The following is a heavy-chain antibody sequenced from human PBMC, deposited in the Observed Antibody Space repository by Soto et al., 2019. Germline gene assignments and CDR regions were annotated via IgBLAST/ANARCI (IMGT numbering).Heavy chain of an antibody. CDR3: ARDLGRRYETYYYYGMDV. J-gene: IGHJ6*02. CDR1: GFTFSSYW. Sequence: EVQLVESGGGLVQPGGSLRLSCAASGFTFSSYWMHWVRQAPGKGLVWVSRINSDGSSTSYADSVKGRFTISRDNAKNTLYLQMNSRRAEDTAVYYCARDLGRRYETYYYYGMDVWGQGTTVTVSS. V-gene: IGHV3-74*01. CDR2: INSDGSST. D-gene: IGHD5-12*01.